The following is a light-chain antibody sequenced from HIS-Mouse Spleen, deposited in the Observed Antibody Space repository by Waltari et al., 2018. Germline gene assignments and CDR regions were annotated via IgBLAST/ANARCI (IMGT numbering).Light chain of an antibody. J-gene: IGLJ1*01. CDR3: CSYAGSYTGV. CDR1: SSNIGSNT. V-gene: IGLV1-44*01. CDR2: SNN. Sequence: QSVLTQPPSASGTPGQRVTISCSGSSSNIGSNTVNWYQQLPGTAPKLLLYSNNPRPSGVPDRFSGSKSCHTAVLNISGLQAEEEAEYYCCSYAGSYTGVFGTGTKVTVL.